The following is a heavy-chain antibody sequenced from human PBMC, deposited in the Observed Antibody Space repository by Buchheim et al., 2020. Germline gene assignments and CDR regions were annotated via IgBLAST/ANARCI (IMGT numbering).Heavy chain of an antibody. CDR2: ITGGSNTI. V-gene: IGHV3-48*01. CDR3: ARGLQWSFDF. J-gene: IGHJ4*02. CDR1: GFNFNIYS. Sequence: EVQLVVSGGGSIEPGGSLRPSCAASGFNFNIYSMNWVRQAPGKGLEWLSYITGGSNTIYYGDSVKGRSTISRDNAKNSLYLQINHLRADDTAVYYCARGLQWSFDFWGQG. D-gene: IGHD4-23*01.